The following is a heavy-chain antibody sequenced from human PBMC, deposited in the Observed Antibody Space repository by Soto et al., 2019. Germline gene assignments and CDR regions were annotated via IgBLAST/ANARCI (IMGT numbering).Heavy chain of an antibody. V-gene: IGHV1-3*01. CDR2: INAGNGNT. CDR3: ANSQGYCTNGVCYIRGPPLRNYGMDV. Sequence: ASLKVSCKASGYTFTGYAMHWVRQAPGQRLEWMGWINAGNGNTKYSQKFQGRVTITRDTSASTAYMELSSLRSEDTAVYYCANSQGYCTNGVCYIRGPPLRNYGMDVWGQGTTVTVSS. D-gene: IGHD2-8*01. CDR1: GYTFTGYA. J-gene: IGHJ6*02.